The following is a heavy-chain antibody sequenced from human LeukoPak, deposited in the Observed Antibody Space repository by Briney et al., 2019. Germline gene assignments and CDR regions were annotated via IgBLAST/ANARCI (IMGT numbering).Heavy chain of an antibody. CDR3: AKLETSTTGTTGAFDI. CDR2: ISYDGSNK. Sequence: PGRSLRLSCAASGFTFSSYGMHWVRQAPGKGLEWVAVISYDGSNKYYADSVKGRFTISRDNSKNTLYLQMNSLRAEDTAVYYCAKLETSTTGTTGAFDIWGQGTMVTASS. D-gene: IGHD1-1*01. V-gene: IGHV3-30*18. CDR1: GFTFSSYG. J-gene: IGHJ3*02.